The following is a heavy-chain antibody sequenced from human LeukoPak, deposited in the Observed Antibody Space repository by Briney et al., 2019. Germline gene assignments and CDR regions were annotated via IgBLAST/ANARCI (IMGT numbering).Heavy chain of an antibody. CDR2: ISMNVQTT. D-gene: IGHD1-1*01. V-gene: IGHV3-64D*06. J-gene: IGHJ4*02. Sequence: GGSLRLSCSASGFTFTSHVMHWVRQAPGKGVQYVSGISMNVQTTYYAGSVKGRFTISRDSSKNTVYLQMNSLTAEDTAVYYCVREGLERRTNFDYWGQGTLVSVSS. CDR3: VREGLERRTNFDY. CDR1: GFTFTSHV.